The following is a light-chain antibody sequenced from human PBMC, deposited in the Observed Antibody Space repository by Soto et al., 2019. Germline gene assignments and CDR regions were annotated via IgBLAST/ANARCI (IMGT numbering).Light chain of an antibody. J-gene: IGKJ5*01. V-gene: IGKV3-20*01. CDR3: QQYGSSPPSVT. CDR2: GAA. Sequence: EIVLTQSPGTLSLSPWERVTLSCRASQRVRVAYLAWYHHKRGQAPRLLIYGAANRATGIPDRFSGGGSGTDFTLTISRLEPEDFAVYYCQQYGSSPPSVTFGQGTRLEIK. CDR1: QRVRVAY.